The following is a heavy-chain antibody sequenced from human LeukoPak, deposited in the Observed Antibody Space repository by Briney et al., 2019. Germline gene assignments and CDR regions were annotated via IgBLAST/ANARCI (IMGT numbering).Heavy chain of an antibody. D-gene: IGHD1-1*01. CDR3: ARDRGGTGDFDY. CDR2: INVGNGDT. J-gene: IGHJ4*02. V-gene: IGHV1-3*01. CDR1: GYTFTNYV. Sequence: ASVKVSCKASGYTFTNYVMHWVRRAPGQRPEWMGWINVGNGDTKYSQKFQGRVTIARDTSASTAYMELSSLRSVDTAVYYCARDRGGTGDFDYWGQGTLVTVSS.